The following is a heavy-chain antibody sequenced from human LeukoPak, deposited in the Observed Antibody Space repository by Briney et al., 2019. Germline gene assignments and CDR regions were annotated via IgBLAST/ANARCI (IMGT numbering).Heavy chain of an antibody. D-gene: IGHD6-13*01. CDR3: ARGVRGPYSSSWYYFDY. V-gene: IGHV1-69*05. CDR2: IIPIFGTA. J-gene: IGHJ4*02. Sequence: SVKVSCKASGGTFSSYAISWVRQAPGQGLEWMGRIIPIFGTANYAQKFQGRVTITTDGSTSTAYMGLSSLGSEDTAAYYCARGVRGPYSSSWYYFDYWGQGTLVTVSS. CDR1: GGTFSSYA.